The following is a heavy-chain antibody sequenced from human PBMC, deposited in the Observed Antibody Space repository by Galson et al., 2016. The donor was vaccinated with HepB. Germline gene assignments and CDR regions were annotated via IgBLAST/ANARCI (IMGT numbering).Heavy chain of an antibody. J-gene: IGHJ4*02. CDR2: LSFDGITK. Sequence: SLRLSCAASGFTFSDYGIHWVRQAPGKGLEWVAVLSFDGITKYYADSVKGRFTISRDNPKNTVYLQMNSLRAEDTAVYYCAKDAYTWRWLLSFFPDYWGQGTLVTVSS. D-gene: IGHD5-24*01. CDR1: GFTFSDYG. CDR3: AKDAYTWRWLLSFFPDY. V-gene: IGHV3-30*18.